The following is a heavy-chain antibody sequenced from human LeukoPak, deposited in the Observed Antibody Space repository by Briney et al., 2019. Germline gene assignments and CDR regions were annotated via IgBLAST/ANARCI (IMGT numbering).Heavy chain of an antibody. Sequence: PGGSLRLSCAASGFTVSSNYMSWVRQAPGKGLEWVANIKQDGSEKYYVDSVKGRFTISRDNAKNSLYLQMNSLRAEDTAVYYCARDWNQWLASHFDYWGQGTLVTVSS. D-gene: IGHD6-19*01. V-gene: IGHV3-7*01. CDR1: GFTVSSNY. J-gene: IGHJ4*02. CDR3: ARDWNQWLASHFDY. CDR2: IKQDGSEK.